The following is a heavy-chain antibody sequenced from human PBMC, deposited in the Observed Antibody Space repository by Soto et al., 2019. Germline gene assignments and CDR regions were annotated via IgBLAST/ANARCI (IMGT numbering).Heavy chain of an antibody. CDR3: ARVIVVVPAARVFDY. V-gene: IGHV4-59*08. Sequence: SETLSLTCTVSGGSISRYYWSWIRQPPGKGLEWIGYIYYSGSTNYNPSLKSRVTISVDTSKNQFSLKLSSVTAADTAVYYCARVIVVVPAARVFDYWGQGTLVTVSS. CDR1: GGSISRYY. J-gene: IGHJ4*02. D-gene: IGHD2-2*01. CDR2: IYYSGST.